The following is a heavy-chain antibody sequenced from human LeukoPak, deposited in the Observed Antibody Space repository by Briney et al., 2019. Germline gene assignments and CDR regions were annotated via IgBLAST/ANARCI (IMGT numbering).Heavy chain of an antibody. CDR1: GGSISSGSYY. Sequence: SQTLSLTCTVSGGSISSGSYYWSWIRQPAGKGLEWIGRIYTSGSTNYNPSLKSRVTISVDTSKNQFSLKLSSVTATDTAVYYCAREYGGSGFGELFQEYYYMDVWGKGTTVTISS. J-gene: IGHJ6*03. D-gene: IGHD3-10*01. CDR3: AREYGGSGFGELFQEYYYMDV. CDR2: IYTSGST. V-gene: IGHV4-61*02.